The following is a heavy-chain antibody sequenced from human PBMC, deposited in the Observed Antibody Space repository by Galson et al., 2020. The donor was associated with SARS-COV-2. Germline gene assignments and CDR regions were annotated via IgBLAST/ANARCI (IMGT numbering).Heavy chain of an antibody. CDR3: AAELVHAFDI. CDR1: GFTLSSYA. V-gene: IGHV3-30*04. Sequence: GESLKISCAASGFTLSSYAMHWVRQAPGKGLEWVAVISYDGSNKYYADSVKGRFTISRDNSKNTLYLQMNSLRAEDTAVYYCAAELVHAFDIWGQGTMVTVSS. J-gene: IGHJ3*02. D-gene: IGHD2-15*01. CDR2: ISYDGSNK.